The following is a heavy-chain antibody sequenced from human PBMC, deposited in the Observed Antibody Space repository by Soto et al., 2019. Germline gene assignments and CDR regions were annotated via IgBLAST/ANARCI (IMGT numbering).Heavy chain of an antibody. D-gene: IGHD6-19*01. CDR2: IYYSGGP. CDR3: TREQSDDNYFDP. Sequence: SETLSLTCTVSGAALSSGGYFYTWVRQPPGKGLEWRGYIYYSGGPNYNRSLKSRVTISLDKSKSQFSLRLISVTAADTAVYYCTREQSDDNYFDPWGQGTLVTVS. J-gene: IGHJ5*02. CDR1: GAALSSGGYF. V-gene: IGHV4-61*08.